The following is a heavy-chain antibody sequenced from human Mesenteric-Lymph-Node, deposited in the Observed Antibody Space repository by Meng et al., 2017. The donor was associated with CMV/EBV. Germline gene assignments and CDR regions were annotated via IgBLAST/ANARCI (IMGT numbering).Heavy chain of an antibody. CDR1: GGSISSSSYY. CDR3: ARDGGGELRHAFDI. Sequence: GSLRLSCTVSGGSISSSSYYWGWIRQPPGKGLEWIGSIYYSGSTYYNPSLKSRVTISVDTSKNQFSLKLSSVTAADTAVYYCARDGGGELRHAFDIWGQGTMVTVSS. J-gene: IGHJ3*02. D-gene: IGHD3-16*01. CDR2: IYYSGST. V-gene: IGHV4-39*07.